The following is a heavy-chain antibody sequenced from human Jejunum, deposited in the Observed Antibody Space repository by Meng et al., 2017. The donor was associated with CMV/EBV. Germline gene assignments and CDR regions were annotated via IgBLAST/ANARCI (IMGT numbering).Heavy chain of an antibody. D-gene: IGHD2-2*01. CDR1: CGSISNYY. Sequence: VQLQWSGPGLVNPSETLSLTCTVSCGSISNYYWNWIRQPAGKGLEWIGRIYSSGSTNYNPSLKSRVTMSVDTSQNQFSLKLNSVTAADTAVYYCARDREWGCTSSSCQTNWFDPWGQGTLVTVSS. V-gene: IGHV4-4*07. CDR3: ARDREWGCTSSSCQTNWFDP. CDR2: IYSSGST. J-gene: IGHJ5*02.